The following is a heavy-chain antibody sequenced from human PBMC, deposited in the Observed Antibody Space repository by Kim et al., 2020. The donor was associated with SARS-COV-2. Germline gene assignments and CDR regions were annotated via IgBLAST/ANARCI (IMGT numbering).Heavy chain of an antibody. V-gene: IGHV4-31*03. Sequence: SETLSLTCTVSGGSISSGGYYWSWIRQHPGKGLEWIGYIYYSGSTYYNPSLKSRVTISVDTSKNQFSLKLSSVTAADTAVYYCARDNTGSGSYPYGMDVWGQGTTVTVSS. CDR3: ARDNTGSGSYPYGMDV. D-gene: IGHD3-10*01. CDR2: IYYSGST. CDR1: GGSISSGGYY. J-gene: IGHJ6*02.